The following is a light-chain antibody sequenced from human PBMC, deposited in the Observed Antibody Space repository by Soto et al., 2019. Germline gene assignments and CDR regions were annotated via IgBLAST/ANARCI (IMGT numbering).Light chain of an antibody. Sequence: EIFFTQSPGTLSLSPGERATLSCRASQSVSSNLAWYQQKPGQAPRLLIYGASTRDTGIPARFSGSGSGTEFTLTISRLQSEDFEVYYCQQYNNWPQTFGQGTKVDIK. CDR3: QQYNNWPQT. J-gene: IGKJ1*01. V-gene: IGKV3-15*01. CDR1: QSVSSN. CDR2: GAS.